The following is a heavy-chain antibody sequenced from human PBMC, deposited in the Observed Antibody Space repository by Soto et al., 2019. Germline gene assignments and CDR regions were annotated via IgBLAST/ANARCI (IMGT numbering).Heavy chain of an antibody. D-gene: IGHD2-2*01. Sequence: HPGGSLRLSCAASGFTFSSYGMHWVRQAPGKGLEWVAVIWYDGSNKYYADSVKGRFTISRDNSKNTLYLQMNSLRAEDTAVYYCARDQSIVPAAILLHGMDVWGQGTTVTVSS. CDR2: IWYDGSNK. CDR1: GFTFSSYG. V-gene: IGHV3-33*01. CDR3: ARDQSIVPAAILLHGMDV. J-gene: IGHJ6*02.